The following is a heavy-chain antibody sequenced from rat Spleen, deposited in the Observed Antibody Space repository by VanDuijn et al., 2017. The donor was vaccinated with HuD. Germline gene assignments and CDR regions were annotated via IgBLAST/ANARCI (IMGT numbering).Heavy chain of an antibody. D-gene: IGHD1-1*01. CDR1: GFTFNDYA. Sequence: EVQLVESGGGLVQPGGSLKLSCAASGFTFNDYAMAWVRQAPKKGLEWVAAIIYDGSNTYYRDSVKGRFTISRDNAKGTLYLQMDSLRSEDTATYYCARARYSGGRLDYWGQGVMVTVSS. CDR3: ARARYSGGRLDY. CDR2: IIYDGSNT. V-gene: IGHV5S10*01. J-gene: IGHJ2*01.